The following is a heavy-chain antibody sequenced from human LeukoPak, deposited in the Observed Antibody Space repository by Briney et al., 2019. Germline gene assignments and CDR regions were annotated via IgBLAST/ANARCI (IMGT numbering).Heavy chain of an antibody. CDR1: GGSFSGYY. D-gene: IGHD3-9*01. J-gene: IGHJ3*02. Sequence: PSETLSLTCAVYGGSFSGYYWSWIRQPPGKGLEWIGEINHSGSTNYNPSLKSRVTISVDTSKNQFSLKLSSVTAADTAVYYCARHLSGDILTGYDHDAFDIWGQGTMVTVSS. CDR2: INHSGST. V-gene: IGHV4-34*01. CDR3: ARHLSGDILTGYDHDAFDI.